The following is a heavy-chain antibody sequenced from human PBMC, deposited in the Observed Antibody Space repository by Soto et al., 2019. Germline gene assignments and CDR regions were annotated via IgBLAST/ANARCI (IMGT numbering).Heavy chain of an antibody. CDR3: ARDRGAARPYYYYGMDG. Sequence: KPSETLSLTCAVSGGSISSSNWWSWVRQPPGKGLEWIGEIYHSGSTNYNPSLKSRVTISVDKSKNQFSLKLSSVTAADTAVYYCARDRGAARPYYYYGMDGWGQGTTVTVSS. CDR1: GGSISSSNW. D-gene: IGHD6-6*01. V-gene: IGHV4-4*02. J-gene: IGHJ6*02. CDR2: IYHSGST.